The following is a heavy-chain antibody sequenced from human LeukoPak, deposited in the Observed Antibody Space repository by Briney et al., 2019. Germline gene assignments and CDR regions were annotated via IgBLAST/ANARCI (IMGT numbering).Heavy chain of an antibody. J-gene: IGHJ5*02. CDR1: GGSFSGYY. V-gene: IGHV4-34*01. CDR3: ARGHEYSSGWYFADWFDP. CDR2: INHSGST. D-gene: IGHD6-19*01. Sequence: SETLSLTCAVYGGSFSGYYWSWIRHPPGKGLEWIGEINHSGSTSYNPSLKSRVTISVDTSKNQFSLKLSSVTAADTAVYYCARGHEYSSGWYFADWFDPWGQGTLVTVSS.